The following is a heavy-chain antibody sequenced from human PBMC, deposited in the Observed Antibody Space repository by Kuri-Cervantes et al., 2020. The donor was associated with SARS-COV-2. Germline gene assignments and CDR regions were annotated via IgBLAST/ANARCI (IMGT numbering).Heavy chain of an antibody. D-gene: IGHD2-21*02. CDR1: GYSFINYT. Sequence: ASVKVSCKASGYSFINYTINWVRQAPGQGLEWMGWIHTNTGNPTYAQGFTGRFVFSLDTSVSTAYLQISSLKAEDTAVYYCASGDCGGDCYSVGWFDPWGQGTLVTVSS. CDR3: ASGDCGGDCYSVGWFDP. CDR2: IHTNTGNP. V-gene: IGHV7-4-1*02. J-gene: IGHJ5*02.